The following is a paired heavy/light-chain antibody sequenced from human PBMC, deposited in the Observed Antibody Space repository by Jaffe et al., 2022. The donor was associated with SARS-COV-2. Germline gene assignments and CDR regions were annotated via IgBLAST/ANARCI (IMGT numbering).Light chain of an antibody. CDR3: QQYNNWPYT. J-gene: IGKJ2*01. Sequence: EIVMTQSPATLSVSPGERATLSCRASQSVNNNLAWYQQKPGQAPRLLMFGASTRATSIPARFSGSGSGTEFTFTISSLQSEDFAVYYCQQYNNWPYTFGQGTKLEIK. V-gene: IGKV3-15*01. CDR2: GAS. CDR1: QSVNNN.
Heavy chain of an antibody. J-gene: IGHJ6*03. V-gene: IGHV3-23*01. CDR2: VSSSGGST. CDR3: AKHGGPYYYSFMDV. Sequence: DVQLLESGGGLVQPGGSLRLSCAASGFTFNNYAMSWVRQAPGKGLEWVSGVSSSGGSTDYADSVKGRFTISRDNSKNTLYLQVNSLRAEDTAIYYCAKHGGPYYYSFMDVWGQGTTVTVSS. D-gene: IGHD4-17*01. CDR1: GFTFNNYA.